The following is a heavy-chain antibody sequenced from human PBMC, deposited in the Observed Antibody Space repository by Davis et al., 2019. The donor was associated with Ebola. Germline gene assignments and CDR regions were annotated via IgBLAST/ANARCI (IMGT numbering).Heavy chain of an antibody. J-gene: IGHJ6*02. V-gene: IGHV1-46*01. D-gene: IGHD6-6*01. CDR2: INPSGGST. CDR3: ARELAGRGIAARLYYYYGMDV. CDR1: GYTFTSYY. Sequence: AASVKVSCKASGYTFTSYYMHWVRQAPGQGLKWMGIINPSGGSTSYAQKFQGRVTVTRDTSTSTVYMELSSLRSEDTAVYYCARELAGRGIAARLYYYYGMDVWGQGTTVTVSS.